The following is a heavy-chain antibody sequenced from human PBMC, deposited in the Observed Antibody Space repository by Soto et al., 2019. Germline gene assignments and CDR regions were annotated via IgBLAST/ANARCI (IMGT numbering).Heavy chain of an antibody. Sequence: GASVKAATKASGSPLTGNYMHWVRQAPGQGLAWMGWINTNSGGTNYAQKFQGWVTMTRDTSISTAYMELSRLRSDDTAVYYCAVGLTRYCSRTSCSDAFDIWGQGTMVTVSS. CDR1: GSPLTGNY. CDR3: AVGLTRYCSRTSCSDAFDI. J-gene: IGHJ3*02. CDR2: INTNSGGT. D-gene: IGHD2-2*01. V-gene: IGHV1-2*04.